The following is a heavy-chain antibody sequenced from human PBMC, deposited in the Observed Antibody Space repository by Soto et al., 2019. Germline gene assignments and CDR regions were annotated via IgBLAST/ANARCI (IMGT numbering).Heavy chain of an antibody. Sequence: GSLRRSCAASGFTFSSYAMSWVRQAPGKGLEWVSAISGSGGSTYYADSVKGRFTISRDNSKNTLYLQMNSLRAEDTAVYYCAKDVFGSGTPFDYWGQGTLVTVS. J-gene: IGHJ4*02. V-gene: IGHV3-23*01. CDR2: ISGSGGST. CDR1: GFTFSSYA. CDR3: AKDVFGSGTPFDY. D-gene: IGHD3-10*01.